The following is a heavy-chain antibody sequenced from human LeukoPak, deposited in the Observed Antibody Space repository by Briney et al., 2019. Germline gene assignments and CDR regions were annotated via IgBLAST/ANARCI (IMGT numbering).Heavy chain of an antibody. CDR1: GFTFDDYA. Sequence: PGRSLRLSCAASGFTFDDYAMHWVRQAPGKGLEWVAVISYDGSNKYYADSVKGRFTISRDNSKNTLYLQMNSLRAEDTAVYDCAILPDKDYYYYYMDVWGKGTTVTVSS. CDR3: AILPDKDYYYYYMDV. V-gene: IGHV3-30*04. CDR2: ISYDGSNK. D-gene: IGHD3-9*01. J-gene: IGHJ6*03.